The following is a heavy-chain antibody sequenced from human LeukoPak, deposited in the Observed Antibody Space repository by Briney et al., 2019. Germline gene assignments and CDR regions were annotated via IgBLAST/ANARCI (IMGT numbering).Heavy chain of an antibody. CDR1: GFTFSTYF. D-gene: IGHD4-17*01. CDR2: INSDGSTT. V-gene: IGHV3-74*01. Sequence: GGSLRLSCAASGFTFSTYFMHWVRHAPGKGLVWVSRINSDGSTTNLADSVKGRFTISRDNAKNTLYLQMDSLGAEDTAVYFCARGVHYGSDYWGQGTLVTVSS. CDR3: ARGVHYGSDY. J-gene: IGHJ4*02.